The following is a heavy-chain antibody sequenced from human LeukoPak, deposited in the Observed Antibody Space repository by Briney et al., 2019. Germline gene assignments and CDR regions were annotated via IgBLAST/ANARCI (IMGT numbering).Heavy chain of an antibody. CDR3: ARECGGRTVGECFTY. Sequence: SETLSLTCNVSGAYISSSYWSWIRQPPGKGLEWIGYIYYTGRTSHSPSLRRRVSMSADTSKNQISLKLSSVTAADTAVYYCARECGGRTVGECFTYWGQGTQVTVSS. J-gene: IGHJ4*02. CDR1: GAYISSSY. V-gene: IGHV4-59*01. D-gene: IGHD3-16*01. CDR2: IYYTGRT.